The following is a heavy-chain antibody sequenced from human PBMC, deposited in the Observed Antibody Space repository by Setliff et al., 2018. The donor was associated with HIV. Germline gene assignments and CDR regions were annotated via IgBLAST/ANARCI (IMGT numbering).Heavy chain of an antibody. CDR3: ARDAWVEFLEWTFYGMDV. J-gene: IGHJ6*02. CDR1: GYTFTGYY. V-gene: IGHV1-2*06. D-gene: IGHD3-3*02. Sequence: GASVKVSCKASGYTFTGYYMHWVRQAPGQGLEWMGRINPNSGGTNYAQKFQGRVTMTRDTSISTAYMELSRLRSDDTAVYYCARDAWVEFLEWTFYGMDVWGQGTTVTGS. CDR2: INPNSGGT.